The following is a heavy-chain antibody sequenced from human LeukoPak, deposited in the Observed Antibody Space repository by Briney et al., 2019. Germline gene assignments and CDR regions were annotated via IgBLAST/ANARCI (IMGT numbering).Heavy chain of an antibody. CDR1: GGSISSSSSIC. J-gene: IGHJ4*02. Sequence: SETLSLTCAVSGGSISSSSSICWTWVRQPPGKGLEWIGEIYHSGATNYNPSLKSRVTMLLDKSKNQFSLKLNSVTAADTAVYYCARGRYSSGWFRNLYFDYWGQGTLVTVSS. V-gene: IGHV4-4*02. CDR2: IYHSGAT. D-gene: IGHD6-19*01. CDR3: ARGRYSSGWFRNLYFDY.